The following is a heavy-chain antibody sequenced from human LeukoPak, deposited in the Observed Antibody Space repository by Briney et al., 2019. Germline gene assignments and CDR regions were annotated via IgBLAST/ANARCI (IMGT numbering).Heavy chain of an antibody. D-gene: IGHD1-14*01. CDR1: GLTFSNFK. V-gene: IGHV3-30*18. J-gene: IGHJ6*02. CDR2: ILNDGSNT. Sequence: GGSLRLSCVVSGLTFSNFKMNWVRQAPGKGLEWVAGILNDGSNTDYADSVKGRFTVSRDNSENTLYLQMNSLRDEDTAVYYCAKYKGAALYYHYGLDVWGPGTTVIVSS. CDR3: AKYKGAALYYHYGLDV.